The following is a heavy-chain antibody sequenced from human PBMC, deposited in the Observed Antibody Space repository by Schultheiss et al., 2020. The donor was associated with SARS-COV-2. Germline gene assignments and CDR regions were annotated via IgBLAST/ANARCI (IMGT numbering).Heavy chain of an antibody. V-gene: IGHV3-11*01. CDR3: ARDMVVAALGLYGMDV. D-gene: IGHD2-15*01. CDR2: ISSSGSTI. J-gene: IGHJ6*02. Sequence: GGSLRLSCAASGFTFSDYYMSWIRQAPGKGLEWVSYISSSGSTIYYADSVKGRFTISRDNSKNTLYLQMNSLRAEDTAVYYCARDMVVAALGLYGMDVWGQGTTVTVSS. CDR1: GFTFSDYY.